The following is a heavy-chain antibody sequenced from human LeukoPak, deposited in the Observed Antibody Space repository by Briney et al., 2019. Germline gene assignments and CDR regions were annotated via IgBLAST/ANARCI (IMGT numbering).Heavy chain of an antibody. Sequence: GGSLRLSCAASGFTFSSYEMNWVRQAPGKGLERVSYISSSGSTIYYADSVKGRFTISRDNAKNSLYLQMNSLRAEDTAVYYCARDYTIFGVVIISYYYYGMDVWGQGTTVTVSS. CDR2: ISSSGSTI. CDR1: GFTFSSYE. J-gene: IGHJ6*02. CDR3: ARDYTIFGVVIISYYYYGMDV. D-gene: IGHD3-3*01. V-gene: IGHV3-48*03.